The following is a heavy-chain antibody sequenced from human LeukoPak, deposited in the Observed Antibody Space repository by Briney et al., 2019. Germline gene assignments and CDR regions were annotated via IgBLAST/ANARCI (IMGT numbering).Heavy chain of an antibody. V-gene: IGHV3-64*01. CDR1: GFTFSDYA. Sequence: GGSLRLSCVASGFTFSDYAMYWVRQAPGKGLEYVSAISSNGGSTYYANSVKGRFTISRDNSKNTLYLQMGSLRAEDMAVYYCARVYLWGRSSFYTSYFDYWGQGTLVTVSS. CDR3: ARVYLWGRSSFYTSYFDY. J-gene: IGHJ4*02. CDR2: ISSNGGST. D-gene: IGHD3-22*01.